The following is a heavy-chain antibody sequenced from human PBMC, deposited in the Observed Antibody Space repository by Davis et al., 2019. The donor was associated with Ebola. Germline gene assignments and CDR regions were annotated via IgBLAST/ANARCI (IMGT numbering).Heavy chain of an antibody. CDR3: ARGVAVAGHQWNFDY. Sequence: HSQTLSLTCYISGDSVSSNSGAWNWLRQSPSRGLEWLGRTYYSSKWYKDYAVSVKSRITINLDTSKNQLSLQLNSVTPEDTAVYYCARGVAVAGHQWNFDYWGQGTLVTVSS. CDR2: TYYSSKWYK. V-gene: IGHV6-1*01. J-gene: IGHJ4*02. D-gene: IGHD6-19*01. CDR1: GDSVSSNSGA.